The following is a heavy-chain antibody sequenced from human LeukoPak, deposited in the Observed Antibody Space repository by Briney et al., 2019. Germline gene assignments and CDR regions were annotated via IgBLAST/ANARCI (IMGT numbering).Heavy chain of an antibody. CDR2: IYSGGST. D-gene: IGHD6-19*01. CDR3: ARLAVGGWDIRY. J-gene: IGHJ4*02. Sequence: GGSLRLSCAASGFTFSSYEMNWVRQAPGKGLEWVSFIYSGGSTSYADSVKGRFIISRDNSKNTLYLQMDSLRAEDTAVYYCARLAVGGWDIRYWGQGTLVTVSS. CDR1: GFTFSSYE. V-gene: IGHV3-66*01.